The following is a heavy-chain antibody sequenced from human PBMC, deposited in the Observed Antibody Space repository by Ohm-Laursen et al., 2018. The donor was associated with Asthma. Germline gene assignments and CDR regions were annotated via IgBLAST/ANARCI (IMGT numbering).Heavy chain of an antibody. V-gene: IGHV3-9*01. Sequence: SLRLSCSASGFTFEDYAMHWVRQAPGKGLEWVSGISWNSGGIGYADSVKGRFTISRDDAKNSLSLQMNSLRDDDTAVYYCARGYYYDSRASYYFDYWGQGTLVTVSS. CDR1: GFTFEDYA. CDR3: ARGYYYDSRASYYFDY. D-gene: IGHD3-22*01. J-gene: IGHJ4*02. CDR2: ISWNSGGI.